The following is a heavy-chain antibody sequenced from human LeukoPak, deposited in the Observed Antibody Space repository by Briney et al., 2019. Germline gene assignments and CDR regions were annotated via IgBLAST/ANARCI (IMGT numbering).Heavy chain of an antibody. CDR3: ARGARSSSSWRLGNWFDP. J-gene: IGHJ5*02. Sequence: PSETLSLTCAVYGGSFSGYYWSWIRQPPGKGLEWIGEINHSGNTNYNPSLKSRVTISVDTSKNQFSLKLSSVTAADTAVYYCARGARSSSSWRLGNWFDPWGQGTLVTVSS. CDR2: INHSGNT. CDR1: GGSFSGYY. D-gene: IGHD6-13*01. V-gene: IGHV4-34*01.